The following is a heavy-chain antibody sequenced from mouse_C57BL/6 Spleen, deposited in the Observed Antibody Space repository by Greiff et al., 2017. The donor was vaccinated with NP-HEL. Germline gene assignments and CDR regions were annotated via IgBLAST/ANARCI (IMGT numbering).Heavy chain of an antibody. D-gene: IGHD1-1*01. V-gene: IGHV5-17*01. J-gene: IGHJ3*01. CDR1: GFTFSDYG. CDR3: AREYYYGLFAY. Sequence: EVMLVESGGGLVKPGGSLKLSCAASGFTFSDYGMHWVRQAPEKGLEWVAYISSGSSTIYYADTVKGRFTISRDNAKNTLFLQMTSLRSEDTAMYYCAREYYYGLFAYWGQGTLVTVSA. CDR2: ISSGSSTI.